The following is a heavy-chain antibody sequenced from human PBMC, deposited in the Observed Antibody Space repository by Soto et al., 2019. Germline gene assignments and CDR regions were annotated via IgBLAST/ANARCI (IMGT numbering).Heavy chain of an antibody. CDR2: IGSSSSTI. J-gene: IGHJ6*02. D-gene: IGHD2-15*01. CDR3: ARSSGNVYYYYGMDV. CDR1: GFTFGSYS. V-gene: IGHV3-48*02. Sequence: HPGGSLRLSCAASGFTFGSYSMNWVRQAPGKGLEWVSYIGSSSSTIYYADSVKGRFTISRDNAKNSLYLQINSLRDEDTAVYYGARSSGNVYYYYGMDVWGQGTTVTVSS.